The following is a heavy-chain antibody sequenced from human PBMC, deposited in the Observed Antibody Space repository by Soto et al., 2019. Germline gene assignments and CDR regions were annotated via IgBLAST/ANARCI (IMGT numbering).Heavy chain of an antibody. CDR3: ARDFGGSYRYSGTPDAFDI. D-gene: IGHD1-26*01. CDR1: GGSISSSSYY. CDR2: IYYSGTT. J-gene: IGHJ3*02. V-gene: IGHV4-61*01. Sequence: SETLSLTCTVSGGSISSSSYYWAWVRQPPGKGLEWIGYIYYSGTTNYNPSLKSRVTISVDTSKNQFSLKLSSVTAADTAVYYCARDFGGSYRYSGTPDAFDIWGQGTMVTVSS.